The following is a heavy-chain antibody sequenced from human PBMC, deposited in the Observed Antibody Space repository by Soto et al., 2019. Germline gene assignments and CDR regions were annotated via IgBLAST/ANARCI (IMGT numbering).Heavy chain of an antibody. D-gene: IGHD3-10*01. CDR1: GGSISSYY. V-gene: IGHV4-59*01. CDR2: IYYSGST. CDR3: ERGLGGSGSYYNGNNWFDP. J-gene: IGHJ5*02. Sequence: PSETLSLTCTVSGGSISSYYWSWIRQPPGKGLEWIGYIYYSGSTNYNPSLKSRVTISVDTSKNQCSLKLSSVTAADTDVYYCERGLGGSGSYYNGNNWFDPWGQGTLVTVSS.